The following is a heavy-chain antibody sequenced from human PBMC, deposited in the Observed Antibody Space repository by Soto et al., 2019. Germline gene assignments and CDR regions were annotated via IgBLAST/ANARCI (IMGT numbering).Heavy chain of an antibody. J-gene: IGHJ4*02. Sequence: PGGSLRLSCAASGFTFSNYWMSWVRQPPGKGLEWVANMKPDGGEINYVDSVKGRFTIFRDNAKTSVYLQMNSLRVEDTPVYYCRRDQGYSSFDHWGPGTPVTVSS. CDR2: MKPDGGEI. CDR3: RRDQGYSSFDH. D-gene: IGHD4-4*01. CDR1: GFTFSNYW. V-gene: IGHV3-7*03.